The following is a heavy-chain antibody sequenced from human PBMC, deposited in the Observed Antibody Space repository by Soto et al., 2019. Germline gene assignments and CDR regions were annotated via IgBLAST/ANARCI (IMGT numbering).Heavy chain of an antibody. V-gene: IGHV4-4*02. J-gene: IGHJ4*02. CDR3: ARRWGEGRVDH. D-gene: IGHD3-10*01. CDR1: GGSISSSNW. Sequence: QVQLQESGPGLVKPSGTLSLTCAVSGGSISSSNWWSWVRQPPGKGLQWIGEIYHSGSTNYIPSLKSRVTISVYKSRNQFSLKLSSVTAADTAVYYCARRWGEGRVDHWGQGTLVTVSS. CDR2: IYHSGST.